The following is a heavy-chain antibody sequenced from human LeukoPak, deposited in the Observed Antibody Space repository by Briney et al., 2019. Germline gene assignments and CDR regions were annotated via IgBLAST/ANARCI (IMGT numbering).Heavy chain of an antibody. J-gene: IGHJ4*02. V-gene: IGHV1-8*01. Sequence: ASVKVSCKASGYTFTNFDINWVRQATGQGLEWMGWMNPKTGNTGSAQKLQGRVTITGNTSISTAYMELSGLRSEDTAVYYCARRVHSSSWSSYFDYWGQETLVTVSS. CDR1: GYTFTNFD. D-gene: IGHD6-13*01. CDR2: MNPKTGNT. CDR3: ARRVHSSSWSSYFDY.